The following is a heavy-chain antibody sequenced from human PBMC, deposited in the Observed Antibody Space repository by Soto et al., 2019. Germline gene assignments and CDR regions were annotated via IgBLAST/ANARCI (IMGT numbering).Heavy chain of an antibody. CDR3: AKSRVTAARPLDY. CDR2: ITSNSGSV. V-gene: IGHV3-9*02. D-gene: IGHD6-6*01. CDR1: GFTSDDYA. J-gene: IGHJ4*02. Sequence: GGSLRLSCEASGFTSDDYAMHWVRQAPGKGLEWVSSITSNSGSVVYTGSVKCRFTISRDNAKISLYLQMNSLRFKDTSFYYCAKSRVTAARPLDYWGQGTLVTVSS.